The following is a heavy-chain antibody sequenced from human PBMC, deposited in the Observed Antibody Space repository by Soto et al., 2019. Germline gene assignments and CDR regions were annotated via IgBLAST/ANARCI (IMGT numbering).Heavy chain of an antibody. CDR1: GYTFTSYG. J-gene: IGHJ4*02. CDR3: ARDQYDFWSGSVDY. D-gene: IGHD3-3*01. Sequence: GASVKVSCKASGYTFTSYGISWVRQAPGQGLEWMGWISAYNGNTNYAQKLQGRVTMTTDTSTSTAYMELRSLRSDDTAVYYCARDQYDFWSGSVDYWGQGTLVTVPS. CDR2: ISAYNGNT. V-gene: IGHV1-18*01.